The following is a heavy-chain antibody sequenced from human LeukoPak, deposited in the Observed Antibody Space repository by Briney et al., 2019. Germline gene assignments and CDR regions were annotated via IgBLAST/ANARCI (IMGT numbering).Heavy chain of an antibody. CDR2: LYNGGDT. CDR3: ARGVEASGVGFYAFDI. J-gene: IGHJ3*02. Sequence: SETLSLTCTVSGASIGSFYWVWIRQPAGQGLEWIWRLYNGGDTNYSPSPRSRVTMPVDTSKNQFSLKLKSVTAADTAVYYCARGVEASGVGFYAFDIWGQGTMVTVSS. D-gene: IGHD6-13*01. CDR1: GASIGSFY. V-gene: IGHV4-4*07.